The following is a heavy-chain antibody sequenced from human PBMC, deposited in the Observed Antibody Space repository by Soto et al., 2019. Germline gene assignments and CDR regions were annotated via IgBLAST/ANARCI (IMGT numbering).Heavy chain of an antibody. CDR3: ARGGIAVAAYYYYYGVDV. Sequence: SETLSLTCTVAGGSISRGGYYWSWIRQHPGKGLEWIGYIYYSGSTYYNPSLKSRVTISVDTSKNQFTLKLSSVTAADTAVYYCARGGIAVAAYYYYYGVDVWGQGTTVTVSS. CDR1: GGSISRGGYY. J-gene: IGHJ6*02. CDR2: IYYSGST. V-gene: IGHV4-31*03. D-gene: IGHD6-19*01.